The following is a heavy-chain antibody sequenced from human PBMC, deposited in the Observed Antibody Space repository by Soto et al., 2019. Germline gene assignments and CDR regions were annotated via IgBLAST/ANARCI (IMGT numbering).Heavy chain of an antibody. CDR1: GGTIRSPDW. CDR3: ARGRGRYSSGWSWFDP. CDR2: IFQSGST. Sequence: SETLSLTCGVSGGTIRSPDWWTWVRQPPGKGLEWIGEIFQSGSTNYTPSLESRVTISVDKSKNQFSLALTSVTAADTAVYFCARGRGRYSSGWSWFDPWGQGILVTVSS. V-gene: IGHV4-4*02. J-gene: IGHJ5*02. D-gene: IGHD6-19*01.